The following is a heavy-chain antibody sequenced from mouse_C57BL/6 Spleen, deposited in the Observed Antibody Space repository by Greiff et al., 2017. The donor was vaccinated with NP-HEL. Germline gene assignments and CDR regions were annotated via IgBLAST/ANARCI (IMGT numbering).Heavy chain of an antibody. V-gene: IGHV1-80*01. CDR1: GYAFSSYW. CDR3: ARDTTVVAGDY. D-gene: IGHD1-1*01. Sequence: VQLKQSGAELVKPGASVKISCKASGYAFSSYWMNWVKQRPGKGLEWIGQIYPGDGDTNYNGKFKGKATLTADKSSSTAYMQLSSLTSEDSAVYFCARDTTVVAGDYWGQGTTLTVSS. CDR2: IYPGDGDT. J-gene: IGHJ2*01.